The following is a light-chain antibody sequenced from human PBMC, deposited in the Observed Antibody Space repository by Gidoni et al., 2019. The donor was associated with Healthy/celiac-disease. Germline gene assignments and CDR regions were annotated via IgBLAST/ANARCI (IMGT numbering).Light chain of an antibody. CDR2: DAS. J-gene: IGKJ2*01. Sequence: EIVLTQSPATLSLSPRERATLSCRASQSVISYLAWYQQKPGQAPSLLIYDASNRATGIPARFSGSGSGTDFTLTISSLEPEDFAVYYCQQRSNWSMYTFXQXTKLEIK. V-gene: IGKV3-11*01. CDR1: QSVISY. CDR3: QQRSNWSMYT.